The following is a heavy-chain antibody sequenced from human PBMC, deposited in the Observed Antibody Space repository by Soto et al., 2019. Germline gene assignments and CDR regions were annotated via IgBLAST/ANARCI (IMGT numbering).Heavy chain of an antibody. Sequence: PSETLSLTCAVSGGSISSGGYSWSWIRQPPGKGLEWIGYIYHSGSTYYNPSLKSRVTISVDTSKNQFSLKLSSVTAADTAVYYCASFYYDSSGPSGGFDYWGQGTLVTGSS. J-gene: IGHJ4*02. V-gene: IGHV4-30-2*05. CDR3: ASFYYDSSGPSGGFDY. CDR2: IYHSGST. CDR1: GGSISSGGYS. D-gene: IGHD3-22*01.